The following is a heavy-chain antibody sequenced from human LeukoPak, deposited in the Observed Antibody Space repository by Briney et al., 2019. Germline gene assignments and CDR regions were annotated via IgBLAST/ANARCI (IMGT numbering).Heavy chain of an antibody. D-gene: IGHD3-22*01. CDR3: VRLRKNSDTSGFYYYYCC. Sequence: GGSLRLSCLASGYTVISYSINCVRQAPGKGLEWVSSISVRSNYIYYADSVRGRSRISRDDARDSLYLQMNSLRAEDTAVYYCVRLRKNSDTSGFYYYYCCWGQVTLVTVSS. J-gene: IGHJ4*02. V-gene: IGHV3-21*01. CDR1: GYTVISYS. CDR2: ISVRSNYI.